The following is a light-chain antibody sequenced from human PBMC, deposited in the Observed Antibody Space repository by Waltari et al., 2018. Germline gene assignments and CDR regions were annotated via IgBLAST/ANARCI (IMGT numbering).Light chain of an antibody. J-gene: IGKJ1*01. V-gene: IGKV3-20*01. CDR1: QSVSRT. CDR2: DAS. CDR3: QKYGTLPAT. Sequence: EIVLTQSPGTLSLSPGERATLSCRASQSVSRTLAWYQQKPGQAPRLFIYDASTRATCIPDRFSGSGSGTDFSLTISRLEPEDFAVYYCQKYGTLPATFGQGTKLEVK.